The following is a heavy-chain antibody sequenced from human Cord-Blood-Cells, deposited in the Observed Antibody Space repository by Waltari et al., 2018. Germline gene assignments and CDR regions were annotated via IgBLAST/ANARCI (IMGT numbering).Heavy chain of an antibody. D-gene: IGHD3-10*01. CDR1: GGSISSSNW. V-gene: IGHV4-4*02. J-gene: IGHJ2*01. CDR3: ARASPGWFRELLYFDL. Sequence: QVQLQESGPGLVKPSGTLSLTCAVSGGSISSSNWWSWVRQPPGKGLEWIGEIYHSGSTNYNPSLKSRVTISVDKSKNQFSLKLSSVTAADTALDYCARASPGWFRELLYFDLWGRGTLVTVSS. CDR2: IYHSGST.